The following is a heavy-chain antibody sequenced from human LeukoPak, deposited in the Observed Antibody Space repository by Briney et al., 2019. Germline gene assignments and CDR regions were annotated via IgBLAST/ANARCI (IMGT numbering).Heavy chain of an antibody. CDR1: GGSFSGYY. D-gene: IGHD4-23*01. CDR3: ARGRRWYQA. J-gene: IGHJ5*02. Sequence: KPSETLSLTCAVYGGSFSGYYWSWIRQPPGRGLEWIGEINHSGSTNYNPSLKSRVTISVDTSKNQFSLKLSSVTAADTAVYYCARGRRWYQAWGQGTLVTVSS. V-gene: IGHV4-34*01. CDR2: INHSGST.